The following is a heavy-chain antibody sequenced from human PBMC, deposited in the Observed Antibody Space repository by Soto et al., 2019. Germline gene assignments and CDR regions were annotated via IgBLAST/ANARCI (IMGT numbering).Heavy chain of an antibody. J-gene: IGHJ6*02. Sequence: SVKVSCKASGGTFSSYAISWVRQAPGQGLEWMGGIIPIFGTANYAQKFQGRVTITADESTSTAFMELSSLRSEDTAVYYCALGVPAAPHRYGMDVWGQGTTVTVSS. V-gene: IGHV1-69*13. D-gene: IGHD2-2*01. CDR1: GGTFSSYA. CDR2: IIPIFGTA. CDR3: ALGVPAAPHRYGMDV.